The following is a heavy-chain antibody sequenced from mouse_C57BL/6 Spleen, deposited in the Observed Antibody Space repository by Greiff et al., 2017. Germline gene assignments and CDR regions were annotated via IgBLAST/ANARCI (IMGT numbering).Heavy chain of an antibody. Sequence: QVQLKESGAELVRPGTSVKVSCKASGYAFTNYLIEWVKQRPGQGLEWIGVINPGSGGTNYNEKFKGKATLTADKSSSTAYMQLSSLTSEDSAVYFCARGDDYSDYYAMDYWGQGTSVTVSS. J-gene: IGHJ4*01. CDR2: INPGSGGT. CDR1: GYAFTNYL. CDR3: ARGDDYSDYYAMDY. D-gene: IGHD2-4*01. V-gene: IGHV1-54*01.